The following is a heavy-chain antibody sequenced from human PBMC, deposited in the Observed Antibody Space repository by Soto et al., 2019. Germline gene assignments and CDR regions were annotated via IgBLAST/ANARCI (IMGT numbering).Heavy chain of an antibody. V-gene: IGHV1-8*01. J-gene: IGHJ5*02. CDR3: ARMATSGTLNWFDP. Sequence: ASVKVSCKASGYAFSNNDISWVRQATGQGLEWMGWMNPNSGNGGYAQKFQGRVTMTRDTSTSTAYMELSSLASDDTAIYYCARMATSGTLNWFDPWGQGTMVTVS. CDR2: MNPNSGNG. CDR1: GYAFSNND.